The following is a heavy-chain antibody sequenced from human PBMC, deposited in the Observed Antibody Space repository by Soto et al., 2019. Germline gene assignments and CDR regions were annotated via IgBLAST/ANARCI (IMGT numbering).Heavy chain of an antibody. CDR3: AKGGHIALPFDN. Sequence: RLSCAASVFTFSSYGMHWVRHAPCKGLEWVAVISYDGSNKYYADSVNGRFTISRDNSKNTMYLQMNSLSGEDTAVYYCAKGGHIALPFDNWGEGTMVTVSS. CDR1: VFTFSSYG. CDR2: ISYDGSNK. V-gene: IGHV3-30*18. J-gene: IGHJ4*01. D-gene: IGHD2-21*01.